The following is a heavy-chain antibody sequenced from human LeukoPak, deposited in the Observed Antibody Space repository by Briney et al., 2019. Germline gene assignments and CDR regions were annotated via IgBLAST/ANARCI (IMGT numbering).Heavy chain of an antibody. D-gene: IGHD3-22*01. CDR3: ARGLHFRLYDSSAYYPY. CDR2: ISAYNGNT. V-gene: IGHV1-18*01. Sequence: GASVTVSFTASGYTFTIYGISWVRQAPGQGLEWMGWISAYNGNTNYAQKLQGRVTMTTDTSTSTAYMELRSLRSDDTAVYYCARGLHFRLYDSSAYYPYWGQGTLVTVSS. J-gene: IGHJ4*02. CDR1: GYTFTIYG.